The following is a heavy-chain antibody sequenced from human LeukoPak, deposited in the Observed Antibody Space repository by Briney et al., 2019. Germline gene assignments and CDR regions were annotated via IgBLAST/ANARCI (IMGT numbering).Heavy chain of an antibody. J-gene: IGHJ2*01. CDR3: ARGLGVVTAQSEQPKPRYFDL. D-gene: IGHD2-21*02. V-gene: IGHV1-18*01. CDR1: GYTFISYG. CDR2: ISGYNGNT. Sequence: ASVKVSCKASGYTFISYGISWVRQAPGQGLEWMGWISGYNGNTNYAQNLQGRVTMTTDTSTSTAYMELRSLRSDDTAVYYCARGLGVVTAQSEQPKPRYFDLWGRGTQVTVST.